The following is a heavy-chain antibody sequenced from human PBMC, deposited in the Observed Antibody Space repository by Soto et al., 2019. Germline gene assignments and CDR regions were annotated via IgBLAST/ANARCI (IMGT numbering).Heavy chain of an antibody. CDR2: ISGSGGST. CDR1: GFTFSSYA. CDR3: AKDPALLWFGELSRFDP. D-gene: IGHD3-10*01. J-gene: IGHJ5*02. V-gene: IGHV3-23*01. Sequence: GGSLRLSCAASGFTFSSYAMSWVRQAPGKGLEWVSAISGSGGSTYYADSVKGRFTISRDNSKNTLYLQMNSLRAEDTAVYYCAKDPALLWFGELSRFDPWGQGTLVTVSS.